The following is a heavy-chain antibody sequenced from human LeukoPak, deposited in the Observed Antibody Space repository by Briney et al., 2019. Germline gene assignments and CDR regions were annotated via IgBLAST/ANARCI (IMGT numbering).Heavy chain of an antibody. Sequence: SETLSLTCTVSGDSIGTSTYYWGWIRQPPGKGLEWIGSIYYGVSTYYNPSLKSRVTISVDTSKNQFSLKLSSVTAADTAVYYCAKFSGSYTPFDSWGQGTLVTVSS. V-gene: IGHV4-39*01. CDR3: AKFSGSYTPFDS. CDR1: GDSIGTSTYY. D-gene: IGHD1-26*01. CDR2: IYYGVST. J-gene: IGHJ4*02.